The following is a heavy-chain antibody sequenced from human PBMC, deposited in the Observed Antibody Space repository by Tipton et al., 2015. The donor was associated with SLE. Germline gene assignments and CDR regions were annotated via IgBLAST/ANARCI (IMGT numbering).Heavy chain of an antibody. CDR2: INSDGSST. J-gene: IGHJ6*02. D-gene: IGHD3-3*01. Sequence: SLRLSCAASGFTFSSYWMHWVRQAPGKGLVWVSRINSDGSSTSCADSVKGRFTISRDNAKNTLYLQMNSLRAEDTAVYYCARPYDFWSGNGMDVWGQGTTVTVSS. CDR1: GFTFSSYW. CDR3: ARPYDFWSGNGMDV. V-gene: IGHV3-74*01.